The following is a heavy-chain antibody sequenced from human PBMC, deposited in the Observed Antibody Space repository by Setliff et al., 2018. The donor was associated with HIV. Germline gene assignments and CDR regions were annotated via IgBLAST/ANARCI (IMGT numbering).Heavy chain of an antibody. CDR2: ISGSGDST. CDR3: GVIVRRTEFNY. D-gene: IGHD3-22*01. Sequence: GGSLRLSCAASGFTFSSYAITWVRQAPGKGPEWVSAISGSGDSTFYADSVQGRFTISRDNSKNSLYLPMNSLRVEDTAVYYCGVIVRRTEFNYWGQGTLVTVSS. J-gene: IGHJ4*02. V-gene: IGHV3-23*01. CDR1: GFTFSSYA.